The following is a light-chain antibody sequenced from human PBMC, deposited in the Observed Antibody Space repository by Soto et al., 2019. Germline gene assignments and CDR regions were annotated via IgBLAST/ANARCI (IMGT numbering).Light chain of an antibody. CDR1: SSDVGGYNF. CDR3: SSYAGSNNVI. J-gene: IGLJ2*01. Sequence: QSALTQPPSASGSPGQSVAISCTGTSSDVGGYNFVSWYQQHPGKAPKVLIYEVSKRASGVPDRFYGSKSGNTASLTVSRLKDEDEDDYYCSSYAGSNNVIFGGGTKLTVL. V-gene: IGLV2-8*01. CDR2: EVS.